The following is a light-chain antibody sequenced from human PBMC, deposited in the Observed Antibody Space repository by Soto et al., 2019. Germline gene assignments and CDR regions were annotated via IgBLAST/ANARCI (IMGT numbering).Light chain of an antibody. CDR1: QSVSRNY. V-gene: IGKV3-20*01. CDR3: QQYGSAPPYT. CDR2: GAS. J-gene: IGKJ2*01. Sequence: IVFTQCPITLTLSPGAKATLSCRASQSVSRNYLAWYQQKPGQAPRLLIYGASSRATGIPERFSGSGSGTDFTLIISRLEPEDFAVYFCQQYGSAPPYTFGQGTKVDIK.